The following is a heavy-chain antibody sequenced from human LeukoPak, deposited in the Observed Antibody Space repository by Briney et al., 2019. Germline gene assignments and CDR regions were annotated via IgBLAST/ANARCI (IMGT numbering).Heavy chain of an antibody. V-gene: IGHV3-23*01. CDR1: GFTFTSYS. CDR3: AKGVVVTYDAFDI. D-gene: IGHD3-22*01. CDR2: ISGVGGST. Sequence: PGGSLRLSCAASGFTFTSYSMNWVRQAPGKGLEWVSVISGVGGSTYYADSVKGRFTISRDNSKNTLYLQMNSLRAEDTAVYYCAKGVVVTYDAFDIWGQGTMVTVSS. J-gene: IGHJ3*02.